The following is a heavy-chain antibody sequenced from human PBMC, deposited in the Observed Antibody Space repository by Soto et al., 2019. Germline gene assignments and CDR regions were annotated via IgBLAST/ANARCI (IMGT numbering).Heavy chain of an antibody. CDR2: IYYSGST. Sequence: QVQLQESGPGLVKPSQTLSLTCTVSGGSISSGGYYWSWIRQHPGKGLEWIGYIYYSGSTYYNPSLQSRVTLSIETSKNPSTPKLSSVTAADTAVYYCPRGGIAAPAPPDYWGQGTLVTVSS. CDR1: GGSISSGGYY. D-gene: IGHD6-13*01. CDR3: PRGGIAAPAPPDY. J-gene: IGHJ4*02. V-gene: IGHV4-31*03.